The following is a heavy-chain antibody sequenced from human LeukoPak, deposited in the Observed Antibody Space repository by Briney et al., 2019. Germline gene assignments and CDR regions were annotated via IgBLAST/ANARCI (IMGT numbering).Heavy chain of an antibody. J-gene: IGHJ4*02. CDR1: GYSISSGYY. Sequence: SETLSLTCAVSGYSISSGYYWGWIRQPPGKGLEWIGSTYHSGSTYYNPFLKSRVTISVDTSKNQFSLKLSSVTAADTAVYYCASLNGGFHLPFDYWGQGTLVTVSS. CDR3: ASLNGGFHLPFDY. CDR2: TYHSGST. D-gene: IGHD3-16*01. V-gene: IGHV4-38-2*01.